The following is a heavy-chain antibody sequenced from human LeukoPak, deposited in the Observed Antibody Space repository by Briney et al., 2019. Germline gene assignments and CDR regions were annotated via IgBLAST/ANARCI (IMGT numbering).Heavy chain of an antibody. CDR3: ARELGVGVIGDAFDI. CDR1: GFTFSSYW. J-gene: IGHJ3*02. V-gene: IGHV3-74*01. CDR2: INSDGSST. D-gene: IGHD3-22*01. Sequence: PGGSLRLSCAASGFTFSSYWMHWVRQAPGKGLMWVSRINSDGSSTSYADSVKGRFTISRDNAKNTLSLQMNSLSAEDTALYFCARELGVGVIGDAFDIWGPGTMVTVSS.